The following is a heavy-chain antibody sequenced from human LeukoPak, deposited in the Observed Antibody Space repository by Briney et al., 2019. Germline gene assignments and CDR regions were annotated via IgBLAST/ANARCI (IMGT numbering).Heavy chain of an antibody. D-gene: IGHD6-19*01. V-gene: IGHV4-4*02. CDR3: ARRPDNTGWFFDY. Sequence: SGTLSLTCAVSGGSISSSNWWSWVRPPPGKGLEWIGEIYHRGNTNYNPSLKNRVTISVDKSKNQFSLNLSSVTAADTAVYYCARRPDNTGWFFDYWGQGTLVTASS. CDR2: IYHRGNT. J-gene: IGHJ4*02. CDR1: GGSISSSNW.